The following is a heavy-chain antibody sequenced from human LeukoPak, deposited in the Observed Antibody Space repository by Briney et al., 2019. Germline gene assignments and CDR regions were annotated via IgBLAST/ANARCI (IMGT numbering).Heavy chain of an antibody. CDR3: AREAFSSGYYDDY. J-gene: IGHJ4*02. D-gene: IGHD3-22*01. Sequence: SETLSLTCTVSGYSISSGYYWGWIRQPPGKGLEWIGSIYHSGSTYYNPSLKSRVTIAVDTSKNQFSLKLSSVTAADTAVYYCAREAFSSGYYDDYWGQGTLVTVSS. CDR1: GYSISSGYY. V-gene: IGHV4-38-2*02. CDR2: IYHSGST.